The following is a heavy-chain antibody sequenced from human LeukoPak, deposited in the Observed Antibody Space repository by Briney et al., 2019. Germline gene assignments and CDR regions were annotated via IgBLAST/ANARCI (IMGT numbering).Heavy chain of an antibody. CDR3: ARAVGALNWFDP. CDR2: IYYSGST. CDR1: GGSISSYY. J-gene: IGHJ5*02. D-gene: IGHD1-26*01. V-gene: IGHV4-59*01. Sequence: SVTLSLTCTVSGGSISSYYWSWIRQPPGKGLEWIGYIYYSGSTNYNPSLKSRVTISVDTSKNQFSLKLSSVTAADTAVYYCARAVGALNWFDPWGQGTLVTVSS.